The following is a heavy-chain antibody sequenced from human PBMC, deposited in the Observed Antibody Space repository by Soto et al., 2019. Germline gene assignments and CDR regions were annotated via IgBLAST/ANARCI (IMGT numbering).Heavy chain of an antibody. D-gene: IGHD2-21*01. CDR3: ARDVGVAFAGLFPINDAIDI. CDR1: GDSVSNNSTA. CDR2: TYYRSKWYN. J-gene: IGHJ3*02. V-gene: IGHV6-1*01. Sequence: SQTLSLTCAISGDSVSNNSTAWNWIRQSPSRGLEWLGRTYYRSKWYNDFALSVRSRITINPDTSKNQFSLQLNSVTPEDTALYYCARDVGVAFAGLFPINDAIDIWGQGTMVTVSS.